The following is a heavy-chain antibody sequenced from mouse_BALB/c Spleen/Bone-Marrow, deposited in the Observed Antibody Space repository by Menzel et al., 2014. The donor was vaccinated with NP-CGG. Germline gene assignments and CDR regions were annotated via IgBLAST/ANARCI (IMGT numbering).Heavy chain of an antibody. V-gene: IGHV5-6*01. J-gene: IGHJ1*01. CDR3: ARRGFDNSYWYFGV. CDR2: ISSGGSHT. CDR1: GFTFSSYG. Sequence: EVHLVESGGDLVKPGGSLKLSCAASGFTFSSYGMSWVRQTPDKSLEWVATISSGGSHTYYPDSVKGRFTISRDNAKNTPYLQMSSLKSEDTAIYYCARRGFDNSYWYFGVWGAGTTVTVSS.